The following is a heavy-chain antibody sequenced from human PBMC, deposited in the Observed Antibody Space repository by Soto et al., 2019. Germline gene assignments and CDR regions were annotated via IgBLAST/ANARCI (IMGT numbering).Heavy chain of an antibody. V-gene: IGHV3-30-3*01. D-gene: IGHD1-26*01. CDR1: GFTFSSYA. CDR3: AREGGSYPSFDY. J-gene: IGHJ4*02. CDR2: ISYDGSNK. Sequence: PGGSLRLSCAAAGFTFSSYAMHWVRQAPGKGLEWVAVISYDGSNKYYADSVKGRFTISRDNSKNTLYLQMNSLRAEDTAVYYCAREGGSYPSFDYWGQGTLVTVSS.